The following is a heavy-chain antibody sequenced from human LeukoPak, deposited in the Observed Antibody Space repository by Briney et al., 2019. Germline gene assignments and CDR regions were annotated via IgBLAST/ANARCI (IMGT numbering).Heavy chain of an antibody. V-gene: IGHV4-59*08. J-gene: IGHJ5*02. CDR1: GASISSYC. Sequence: SETLSLTCTVSGASISSYCWSWIRQPPGKGLEWIGYIYYTGSSNYNPSLKSRVTISADTSKNQLSMKLSSVTAADTAVYHCARHGEDLYSYVESWGQGTLVTVSS. D-gene: IGHD5-18*01. CDR2: IYYTGSS. CDR3: ARHGEDLYSYVES.